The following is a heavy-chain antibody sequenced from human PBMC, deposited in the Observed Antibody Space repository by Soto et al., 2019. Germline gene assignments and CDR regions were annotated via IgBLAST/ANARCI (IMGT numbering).Heavy chain of an antibody. CDR2: IFYSGST. Sequence: SETLSLTCTVSGGSFSSGNYYWSWIRQPPGKGLEYIGYIFYSGSTNYNPSLKSRVAISVDTSRNQFALKLRSVTAADTATYYCARLKRGYSYGSIIDFWGRGTLVTVSS. J-gene: IGHJ4*01. D-gene: IGHD5-18*01. CDR1: GGSFSSGNYY. CDR3: ARLKRGYSYGSIIDF. V-gene: IGHV4-61*01.